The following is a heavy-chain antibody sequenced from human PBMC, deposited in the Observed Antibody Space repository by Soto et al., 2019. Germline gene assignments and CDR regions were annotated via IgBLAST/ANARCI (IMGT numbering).Heavy chain of an antibody. CDR3: ARTPAGYCSSTSCYRSHFMDV. J-gene: IGHJ6*02. CDR2: ISSSSSYI. Sequence: PGGSLRLSCAASGFTFSSYSMNWVRQAPGKGLEWVSSISSSSSYIYYADSVKGRFTTSRDNAKNSLYLQMNSLRAEDTAVYYCARTPAGYCSSTSCYRSHFMDVWGQGTTVTVS. CDR1: GFTFSSYS. V-gene: IGHV3-21*01. D-gene: IGHD2-2*01.